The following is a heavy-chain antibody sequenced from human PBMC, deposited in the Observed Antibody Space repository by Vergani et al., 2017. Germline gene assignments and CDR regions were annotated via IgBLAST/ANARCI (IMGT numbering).Heavy chain of an antibody. CDR2: ISWNSGSI. D-gene: IGHD5-12*01. V-gene: IGHV3-9*01. J-gene: IGHJ4*02. CDR1: GFTFDDYA. CDR3: ARGLDDGYAAGY. Sequence: EVQLVESGGGLVQPGGSLRLSCAASGFTFDDYAMHWVRQAPGKGLEWVSGISWNSGSIGYADSVKGRFTISRDNSKNTLYLQMNSLRAEDTAVYYCARGLDDGYAAGYWGQGTLVTVSS.